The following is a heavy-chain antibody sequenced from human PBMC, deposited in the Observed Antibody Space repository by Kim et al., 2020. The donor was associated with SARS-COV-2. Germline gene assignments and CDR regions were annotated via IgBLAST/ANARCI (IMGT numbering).Heavy chain of an antibody. CDR1: GFIFHTYA. V-gene: IGHV3-64*02. Sequence: GGSLRLSCAASGFIFHTYAMHWARQTPGKGLEYVSAISSNGFDTYYADSVRSRFTISRDNSKNTLFLQMGSLRPEDMGVYYCAREGRHCSGTACYVFDYWGQGTLVTVSS. D-gene: IGHD2-2*01. CDR2: ISSNGFDT. J-gene: IGHJ4*02. CDR3: AREGRHCSGTACYVFDY.